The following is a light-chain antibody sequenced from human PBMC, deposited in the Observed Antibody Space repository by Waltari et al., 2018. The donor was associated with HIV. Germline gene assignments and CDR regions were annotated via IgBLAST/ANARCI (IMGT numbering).Light chain of an antibody. V-gene: IGKV4-1*01. CDR2: WAS. CDR3: QQSYKSPWT. CDR1: HSLLYRSDNKNY. J-gene: IGKJ1*01. Sequence: EIVMTQSPDSLPVSLGARATIDCWSRHSLLYRSDNKNYLSWFQQKPGQPPKLLIYWASTRGSGVPARFSASGSGTNFTLTISSLQAEDVATYYCQQSYKSPWTFGQGTKV.